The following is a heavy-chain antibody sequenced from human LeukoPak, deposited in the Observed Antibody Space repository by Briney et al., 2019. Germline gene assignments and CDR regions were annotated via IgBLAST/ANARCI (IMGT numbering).Heavy chain of an antibody. J-gene: IGHJ4*02. CDR2: IYYSGST. CDR1: GFTFSSYSMN. D-gene: IGHD3-10*01. V-gene: IGHV4-39*01. Sequence: GSLRLSCAASGFTFSSYSMNWVRQPPGKGLEWIGSIYYSGSTYYNPSLKSRVTISVDTSKNQFSLKLSSVTAADTAVYYCARQDRVYYGSGRKFDYWGRGTLVTVSS. CDR3: ARQDRVYYGSGRKFDY.